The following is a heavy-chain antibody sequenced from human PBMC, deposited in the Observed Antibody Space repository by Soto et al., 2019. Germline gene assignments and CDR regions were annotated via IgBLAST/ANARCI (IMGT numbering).Heavy chain of an antibody. CDR1: GGSISSGDYY. CDR2: IYYSGST. J-gene: IGHJ3*01. CDR3: VRGDPGACSSTSCSDAFDL. V-gene: IGHV4-30-4*01. D-gene: IGHD2-2*01. Sequence: QVQLHESGPGLVKPSQTLSLTCTVSGGSISSGDYYWNWIRQPPGKGLEWIGSIYYSGSTYYSPYLKSRVAISVGTSKNQFSLSLTSVTAAHTCVYYCVRGDPGACSSTSCSDAFDLWGRGTMVAVSS.